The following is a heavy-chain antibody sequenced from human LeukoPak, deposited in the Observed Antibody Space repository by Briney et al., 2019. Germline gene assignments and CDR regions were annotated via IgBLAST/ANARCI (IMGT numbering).Heavy chain of an antibody. D-gene: IGHD6-19*01. Sequence: GGSLRLSCAASGFTFSRYWMHWVRQVIGKGLEWVSAIGIRGDTHYSGSVKGRFTISRENAESSLYLQMNSLRAEDTAVYYCARGGIQVSGIDEFDYWGQGTLVTVSS. CDR2: IGIRGDT. J-gene: IGHJ4*02. CDR1: GFTFSRYW. CDR3: ARGGIQVSGIDEFDY. V-gene: IGHV3-13*01.